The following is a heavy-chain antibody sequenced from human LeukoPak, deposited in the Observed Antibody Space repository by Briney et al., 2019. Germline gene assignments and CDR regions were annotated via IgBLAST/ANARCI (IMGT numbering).Heavy chain of an antibody. CDR1: GYTFTSYA. CDR2: IIPILGIA. Sequence: SVKVSCKASGYTFTSYAISWVRQAPGQGLEWMGRIIPILGIANYAQKFQGRVTITADKSTSTAYMELSSLRSEDTAVYYCARVSSGYSGYDRDYWGQGTLVTVSS. V-gene: IGHV1-69*04. J-gene: IGHJ4*02. CDR3: ARVSSGYSGYDRDY. D-gene: IGHD5-12*01.